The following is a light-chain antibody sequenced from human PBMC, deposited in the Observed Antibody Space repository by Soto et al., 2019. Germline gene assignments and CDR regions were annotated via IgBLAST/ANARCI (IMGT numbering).Light chain of an antibody. CDR2: GAS. Sequence: EIVMTQSPATLSESPLERATLSCIASQSVSSNLAWYQRQPGQAPRLLIYGASTRATGIPVRFSGSVSGTEFTLTISSLQSEDFAVYYCQQYNKWPRTFGQGTKVDIK. CDR1: QSVSSN. CDR3: QQYNKWPRT. J-gene: IGKJ1*01. V-gene: IGKV3-15*01.